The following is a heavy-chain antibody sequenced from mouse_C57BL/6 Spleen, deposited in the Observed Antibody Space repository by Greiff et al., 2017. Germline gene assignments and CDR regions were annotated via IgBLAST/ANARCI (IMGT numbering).Heavy chain of an antibody. CDR2: IHPNSGST. CDR1: GYTFTSYW. J-gene: IGHJ2*01. CDR3: ASGIYYDYYGC. V-gene: IGHV1-64*01. D-gene: IGHD2-4*01. Sequence: VQLVQSGAELVKPGASLKLSCTASGYTFTSYWMHWVRQSPGQGLEWIGMIHPNSGSTNYKEKFKSKATVTVDKTSNTAYMQLSSLTSEDSAVYCGASGIYYDYYGCWGQGTTVTVS.